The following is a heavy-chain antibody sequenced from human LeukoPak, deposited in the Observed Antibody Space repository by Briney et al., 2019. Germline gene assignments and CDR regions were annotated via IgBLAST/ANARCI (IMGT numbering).Heavy chain of an antibody. CDR3: ARKGSGWYAFDI. V-gene: IGHV4-28*01. D-gene: IGHD6-19*01. CDR2: IYYSGST. Sequence: SETLSLTCAVSGDSISSNYWWSWIRQPREKGLEWIGYIYYSGSTHQNPSLQSRLTMSVDTSKNQFSLKLSSVTAVDTAVYYCARKGSGWYAFDIWGQGTMVTVSS. J-gene: IGHJ3*02. CDR1: GDSISSNYW.